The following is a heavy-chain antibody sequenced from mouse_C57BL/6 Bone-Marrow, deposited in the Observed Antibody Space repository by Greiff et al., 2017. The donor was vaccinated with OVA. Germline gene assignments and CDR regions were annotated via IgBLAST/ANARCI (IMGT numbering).Heavy chain of an antibody. V-gene: IGHV7-1*01. Sequence: EVQVVESGGGLVQSGRSLRLSCATSGFTFSDFYMEWVRQAPGKGLEWIAASRNKANDYTTEYSASVKGRFIVSRDTSQSILYLQMNALRAEDTAIYYCARDGGPYSKGYFDVWGTGTTVTVSS. J-gene: IGHJ1*03. D-gene: IGHD2-5*01. CDR2: SRNKANDYTT. CDR3: ARDGGPYSKGYFDV. CDR1: GFTFSDFY.